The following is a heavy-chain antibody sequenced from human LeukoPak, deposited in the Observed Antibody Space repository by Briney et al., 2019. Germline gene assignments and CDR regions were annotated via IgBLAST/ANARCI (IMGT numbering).Heavy chain of an antibody. Sequence: PGGSLRLSCAASGFTFSRYSMNWVRQAPGKGLEWVSSISSSSTYIYYADSVKGRFTISRDNAKNSLYLQMNSLRAEDTAVYYCARDQLGVAATQYFQHWGQGTLVTVSS. CDR3: ARDQLGVAATQYFQH. CDR1: GFTFSRYS. D-gene: IGHD1-26*01. V-gene: IGHV3-21*01. CDR2: ISSSSTYI. J-gene: IGHJ1*01.